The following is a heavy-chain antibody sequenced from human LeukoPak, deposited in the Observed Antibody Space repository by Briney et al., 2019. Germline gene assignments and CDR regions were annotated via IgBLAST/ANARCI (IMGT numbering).Heavy chain of an antibody. D-gene: IGHD3-10*01. CDR2: IYYSGST. J-gene: IGHJ2*01. CDR1: GGSNSSSSYY. CDR3: ARDLKTMVRGVLVRYFDL. Sequence: SETLSLTCTVSGGSNSSSSYYWGWIRQPPGKGLEWIGSIYYSGSTYYNPSLKSRVTISVDTSKNQFSLKLSSVTAADTAVYYCARDLKTMVRGVLVRYFDLWGRGTLVTVSS. V-gene: IGHV4-39*07.